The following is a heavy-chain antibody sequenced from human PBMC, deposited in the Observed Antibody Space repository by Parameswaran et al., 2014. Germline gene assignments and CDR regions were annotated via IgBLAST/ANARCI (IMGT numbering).Heavy chain of an antibody. Sequence: WVRQAPGQRLEWMGWINPGNGNTKYSQKFQGRVTITRDTSASTAYMELSSLRSEDTAVYYCARDPRRDFWSGYSYFGYWGQGTLVTVSS. CDR3: ARDPRRDFWSGYSYFGY. J-gene: IGHJ4*02. V-gene: IGHV1-3*01. D-gene: IGHD3-3*01. CDR2: INPGNGNT.